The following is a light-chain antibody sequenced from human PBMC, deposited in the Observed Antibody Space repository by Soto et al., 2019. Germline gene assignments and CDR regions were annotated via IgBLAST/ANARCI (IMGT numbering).Light chain of an antibody. Sequence: IVMTHSAATLSVYECERATLAFSASQSVSSSYLAWYQQKPGQAPRLLIYGASTRATCIPARFSGGGSGTEFTLTISTLQSEDFAVYYCQHYNNRPRKIGQGTKVDIK. J-gene: IGKJ1*01. V-gene: IGKV3-15*01. CDR3: QHYNNRPRK. CDR1: QSVSSSY. CDR2: GAS.